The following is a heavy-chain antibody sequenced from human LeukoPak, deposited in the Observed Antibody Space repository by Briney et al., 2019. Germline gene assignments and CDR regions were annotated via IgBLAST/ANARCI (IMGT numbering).Heavy chain of an antibody. J-gene: IGHJ3*01. V-gene: IGHV1-2*02. D-gene: IGHD3-22*01. Sequence: ASVKVSCKTSGYPFVAYYIHWVRQAPGQGLEWMARINPNGGVTKFAQKFRGRITVSRDTSITTAYMELSGLISDDTALYYCARDRYYDSSGTNPGERALEFWAQGTMITVSS. CDR1: GYPFVAYY. CDR2: INPNGGVT. CDR3: ARDRYYDSSGTNPGERALEF.